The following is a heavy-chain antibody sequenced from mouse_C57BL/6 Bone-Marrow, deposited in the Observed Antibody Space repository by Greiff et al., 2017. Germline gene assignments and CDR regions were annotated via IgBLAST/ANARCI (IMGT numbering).Heavy chain of an antibody. Sequence: QVQLQQSGAELARPGASVKLSCKASGYTFTSYGISWVRQRTGQGLEWIGEIYPSSGNTYYNEKFKGKATLTADKSSSTAYMELRSLTSEDSAVYFCARLWACFAYWGQGTLVTVSA. CDR1: GYTFTSYG. CDR2: IYPSSGNT. V-gene: IGHV1-81*01. J-gene: IGHJ3*01. CDR3: ARLWACFAY.